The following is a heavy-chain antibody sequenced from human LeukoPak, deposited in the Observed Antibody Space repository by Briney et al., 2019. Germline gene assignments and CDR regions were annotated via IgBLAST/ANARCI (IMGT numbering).Heavy chain of an antibody. Sequence: ASVKVSCKVSGYTLTELSMHWVRQAPGKGLEWMGGFDPEDGETIYAQKFQGRVTMTEDTSTDTAYMELSSLRSEDTAVYYYATGSVLLWFGETFDIWGQGTMVTVSS. D-gene: IGHD3-10*01. CDR2: FDPEDGET. J-gene: IGHJ3*02. CDR1: GYTLTELS. CDR3: ATGSVLLWFGETFDI. V-gene: IGHV1-24*01.